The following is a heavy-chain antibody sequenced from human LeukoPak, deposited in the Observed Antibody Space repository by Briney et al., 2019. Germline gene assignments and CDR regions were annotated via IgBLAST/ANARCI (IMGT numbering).Heavy chain of an antibody. CDR2: FDPEDGET. D-gene: IGHD6-6*01. CDR3: ATDLRQLVVFDY. J-gene: IGHJ4*02. V-gene: IGHV1-24*01. Sequence: ASVKVSCKVSGYTLTELSMHWVRQAPGKGLEWMGGFDPEDGETIYAQKFQGRVTMTEDTSTDTAYMELSSLRSGDTAVYYCATDLRQLVVFDYWGQGTLVTVSS. CDR1: GYTLTELS.